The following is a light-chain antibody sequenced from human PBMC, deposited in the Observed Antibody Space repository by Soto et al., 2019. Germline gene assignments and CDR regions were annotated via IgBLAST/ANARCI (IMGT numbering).Light chain of an antibody. CDR1: SSDVGSYNL. CDR2: ECS. Sequence: QSALTQPASVSGSPGQSITISCTGTSSDVGSYNLVSWYQQHPGKAPQLILYECSKRPSGVSSRFSGSKSGNTASLTISGLKAEDEADYDCCSYAGSSTNWVFGGGTKLTVL. V-gene: IGLV2-23*01. CDR3: CSYAGSSTNWV. J-gene: IGLJ3*02.